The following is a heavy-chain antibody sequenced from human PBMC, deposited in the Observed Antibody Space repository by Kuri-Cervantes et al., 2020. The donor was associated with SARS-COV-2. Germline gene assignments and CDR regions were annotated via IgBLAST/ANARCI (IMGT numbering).Heavy chain of an antibody. CDR3: ARGDERRTTRTFDY. J-gene: IGHJ4*02. Sequence: SETLSLTCTVSGGSISSSSYYWSWIRQPAGKGLEWIGRIYTSGSTNYNPSLKSRVTMSVDTSKNQFSLKLSSVTAADTAVYYCARGDERRTTRTFDYWGQGTLVTVSS. V-gene: IGHV4-61*02. D-gene: IGHD1-1*01. CDR1: GGSISSSSYY. CDR2: IYTSGST.